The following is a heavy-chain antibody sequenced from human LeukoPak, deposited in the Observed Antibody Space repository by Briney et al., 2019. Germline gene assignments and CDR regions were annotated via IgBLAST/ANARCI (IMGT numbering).Heavy chain of an antibody. V-gene: IGHV3-23*01. D-gene: IGHD3-22*01. J-gene: IGHJ4*02. CDR3: AKARYYDSSGYVR. CDR2: ISGSGGST. CDR1: GFTLSSYA. Sequence: GGSLRLSCAASGFTLSSYAMSWVRQAPGKGLEWVSAISGSGGSTYYADSVKGRFTTSRDNPKNTLYLQMNSLRAEDTAVYYCAKARYYDSSGYVRWGQGTLVTVSS.